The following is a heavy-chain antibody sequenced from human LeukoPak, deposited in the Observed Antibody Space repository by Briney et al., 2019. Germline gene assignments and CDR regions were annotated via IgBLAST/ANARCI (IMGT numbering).Heavy chain of an antibody. J-gene: IGHJ1*01. Sequence: ASVKVSCKASGGTFSSYAINWVRQATGQGLEWMGWMNPNSGNTGYAQKFQGRVTITRNTSISTAYMELSSLRSEDTAVYYCARGTRIAARPGSEYFQHWGQGTLVTVSS. D-gene: IGHD6-6*01. CDR1: GGTFSSYA. V-gene: IGHV1-8*03. CDR2: MNPNSGNT. CDR3: ARGTRIAARPGSEYFQH.